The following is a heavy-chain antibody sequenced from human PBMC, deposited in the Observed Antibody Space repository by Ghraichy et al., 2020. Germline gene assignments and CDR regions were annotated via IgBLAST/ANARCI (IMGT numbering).Heavy chain of an antibody. CDR1: GESFNGYY. Sequence: GSLRLSCAVYGESFNGYYWTWIRQPPGKGLEWIGEIHYSGATNYDPSLRSRVTISIDTSKKEFSLRLTAVTAADTALYFCARGPWGREGYYGVSYGMDVWGQGTTVTVSS. D-gene: IGHD3-16*01. J-gene: IGHJ6*02. V-gene: IGHV4-34*01. CDR2: IHYSGAT. CDR3: ARGPWGREGYYGVSYGMDV.